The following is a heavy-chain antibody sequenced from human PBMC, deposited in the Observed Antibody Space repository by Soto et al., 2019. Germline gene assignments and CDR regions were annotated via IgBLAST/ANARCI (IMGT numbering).Heavy chain of an antibody. CDR1: GGSISSYY. D-gene: IGHD6-19*01. Sequence: QVQLQESGPGLVKPSETLFLTCTVSGGSISSYYWSWIRQPPGKGLECIGYIYYSGSTNYNPSLTSRVTLSVDTSKNQFSLKLSSVTAADTAVYYCARSVIRYSSGWFFDYWGQGTLVTVSS. CDR2: IYYSGST. V-gene: IGHV4-59*01. J-gene: IGHJ4*02. CDR3: ARSVIRYSSGWFFDY.